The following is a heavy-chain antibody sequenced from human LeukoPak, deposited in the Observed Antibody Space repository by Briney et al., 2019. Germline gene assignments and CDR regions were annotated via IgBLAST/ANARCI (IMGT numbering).Heavy chain of an antibody. Sequence: SETLSLTCTVSGGSISSTSSYWGWIRQPPGKGLEWIATIYYSGSTYYNASLKSRITIAVDTSKSQFPLKLSSVTAADTAVYYCARLNYYGFDYWGQGTLVTVSS. CDR1: GGSISSTSSY. D-gene: IGHD1-26*01. CDR3: ARLNYYGFDY. V-gene: IGHV4-39*01. CDR2: IYYSGST. J-gene: IGHJ4*02.